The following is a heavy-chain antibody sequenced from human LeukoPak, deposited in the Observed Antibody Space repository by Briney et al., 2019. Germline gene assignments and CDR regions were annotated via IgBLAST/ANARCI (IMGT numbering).Heavy chain of an antibody. Sequence: PGGSLRLSCAASGFTFSFYGLHWVRQAPGKGLEWVAVIWNDATQKYYADSVKGRFTISKDNSRSTLDLQMDRLRVEDTAVYYCVRWGSAGLTLDYWGQGTLVTVSS. J-gene: IGHJ4*02. CDR1: GFTFSFYG. V-gene: IGHV3-33*01. D-gene: IGHD3-16*01. CDR3: VRWGSAGLTLDY. CDR2: IWNDATQK.